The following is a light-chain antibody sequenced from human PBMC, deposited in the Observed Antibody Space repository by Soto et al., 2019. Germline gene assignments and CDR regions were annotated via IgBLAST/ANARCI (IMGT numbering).Light chain of an antibody. CDR2: KAS. V-gene: IGKV1-5*03. CDR3: QQTSSTPVT. J-gene: IGKJ5*01. CDR1: ESIDTW. Sequence: DIQMTQSPSTLSASVGDRVTITCRASESIDTWLAWYQQKPGNAPKLLIYKASSLETGVPSRFSGSGSGTEFTLTISSLQPDDFATYYCQQTSSTPVTFGQGTRLEI.